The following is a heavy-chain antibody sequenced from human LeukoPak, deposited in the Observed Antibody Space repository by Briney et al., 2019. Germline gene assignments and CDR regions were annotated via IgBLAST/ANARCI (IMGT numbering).Heavy chain of an antibody. J-gene: IGHJ4*02. D-gene: IGHD3-10*01. Sequence: GGSLRLSCAASGFTFDYYAIHWVRQAPRKDLEWVSGLSWNSTNIDYADSVKGRFTISRDNAKNSLYLQMNSLRAEDTDLYYCAKDNMGDYYGSGSYYIEYYFDYWGQGTLVTVSS. CDR3: AKDNMGDYYGSGSYYIEYYFDY. CDR2: LSWNSTNI. V-gene: IGHV3-9*01. CDR1: GFTFDYYA.